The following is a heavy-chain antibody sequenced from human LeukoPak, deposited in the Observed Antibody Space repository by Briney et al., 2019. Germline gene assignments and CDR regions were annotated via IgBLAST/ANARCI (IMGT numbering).Heavy chain of an antibody. CDR2: ISYDGSNK. J-gene: IGHJ5*02. D-gene: IGHD1-1*01. CDR3: AKDTTKGVSNWFDP. Sequence: GGSLRLSCAASGFTFSSYWMHWVRQAPGKGLEWVAVISYDGSNKYYADSVKGRFTISRDNAKNSLYLQMNSLRAEDTALYYCAKDTTKGVSNWFDPWGQGTLVTVSS. V-gene: IGHV3-30*18. CDR1: GFTFSSYW.